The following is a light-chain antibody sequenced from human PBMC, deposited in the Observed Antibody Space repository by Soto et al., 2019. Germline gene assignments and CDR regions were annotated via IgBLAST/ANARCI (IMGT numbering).Light chain of an antibody. J-gene: IGLJ1*01. Sequence: QSVLTQPPSASGTPGQRVTISCSGSSSNIGSNTVNWYQQLPGTAPKLLIYNNNQRPSGVPDRFSGSKSGTSASLAISGLQSEDEADYYCASRDDSLPALVFGTGTKVTVL. CDR2: NNN. CDR3: ASRDDSLPALV. V-gene: IGLV1-44*01. CDR1: SSNIGSNT.